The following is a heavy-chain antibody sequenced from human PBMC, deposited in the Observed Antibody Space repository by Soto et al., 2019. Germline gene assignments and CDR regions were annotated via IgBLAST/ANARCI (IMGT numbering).Heavy chain of an antibody. V-gene: IGHV3-11*06. CDR1: GFTFSDYY. CDR3: ARDQAKGRSGPFPNWFDP. Sequence: QVQLVESGGGLVKPGGSLRLSCAASGFTFSDYYMSWIRQAPGKGLEWVSYISSSSSYTNYADSVKGRFTISRDNAKNSLYLQMNSLRAEDTAVYYCARDQAKGRSGPFPNWFDPWGQGTLVTVSS. J-gene: IGHJ5*02. D-gene: IGHD3-3*01. CDR2: ISSSSSYT.